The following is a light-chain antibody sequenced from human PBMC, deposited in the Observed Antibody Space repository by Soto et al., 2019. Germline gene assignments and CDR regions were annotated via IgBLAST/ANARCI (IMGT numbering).Light chain of an antibody. V-gene: IGLV1-44*01. J-gene: IGLJ1*01. CDR2: SNN. CDR1: SSNIGTNS. Sequence: QSVLTQPPSASGTPGQRVTISCSGSSSNIGTNSVNWYQQLPETAPKLLIYSNNQRPSGVPDRFSGSKSGTSASLAISGLQSEDEADYYCQSYGDSLSGYVFGTGTKVT. CDR3: QSYGDSLSGYV.